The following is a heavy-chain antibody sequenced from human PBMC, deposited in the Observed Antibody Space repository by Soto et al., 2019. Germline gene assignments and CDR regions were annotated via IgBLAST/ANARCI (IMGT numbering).Heavy chain of an antibody. D-gene: IGHD6-13*01. V-gene: IGHV4-59*01. Sequence: ETLSLTGTVSGGSISSYYWSWIRQPPGKGLEWIGYIYYIGSTNYNPSLKSRVTISVDTSKNQFSLKLSSVTAADTAVYYCARDLAGIAAAGTIGGMDVWGQGTTVTVSS. CDR1: GGSISSYY. CDR2: IYYIGST. J-gene: IGHJ6*02. CDR3: ARDLAGIAAAGTIGGMDV.